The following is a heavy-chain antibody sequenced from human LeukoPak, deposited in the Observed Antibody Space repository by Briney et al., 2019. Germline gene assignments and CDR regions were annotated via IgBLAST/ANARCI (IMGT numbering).Heavy chain of an antibody. CDR1: GGSFSGYY. CDR2: IYHSGST. D-gene: IGHD6-19*01. Sequence: SETLSLTCAVYGGSFSGYYWSWIRQPPGKGLEWIGSIYHSGSTYYNPSLKSRVTISVDTSKNQFSLKLSSVTAADTAVYYCAREISGWYGIGDAFDIWGQGTMVTVSS. V-gene: IGHV4-34*01. CDR3: AREISGWYGIGDAFDI. J-gene: IGHJ3*02.